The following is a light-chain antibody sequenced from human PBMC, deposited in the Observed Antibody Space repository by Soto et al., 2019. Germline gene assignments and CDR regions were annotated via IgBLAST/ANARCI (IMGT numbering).Light chain of an antibody. Sequence: QSVLTQPPSASGTPGQRVTIACSGSSSNIGSTTVKWYQQLPGTAPKLLIYNTNQRTSGVPDRFSGSKSGTSASLAISGLQSEDEADYYCAAWDDSLNGVVFGGGTQLTVL. J-gene: IGLJ3*02. V-gene: IGLV1-44*01. CDR2: NTN. CDR1: SSNIGSTT. CDR3: AAWDDSLNGVV.